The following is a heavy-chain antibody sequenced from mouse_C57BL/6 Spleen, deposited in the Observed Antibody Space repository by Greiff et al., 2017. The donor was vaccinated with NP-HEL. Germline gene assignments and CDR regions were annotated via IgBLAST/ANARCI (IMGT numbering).Heavy chain of an antibody. CDR3: ARYGSSYGAWFAY. CDR1: GFSLTSYA. V-gene: IGHV2-9-1*01. CDR2: IWTGGGT. D-gene: IGHD1-1*01. Sequence: VMLVESGPGLVAPSQSLSITCTVSGFSLTSYAISWVRQPPGKGLEWLGVIWTGGGTNYNSALKARLSISKDNSKSQVFLKMNRLQTDDTARYYCARYGSSYGAWFAYWGQGTLVTVSA. J-gene: IGHJ3*01.